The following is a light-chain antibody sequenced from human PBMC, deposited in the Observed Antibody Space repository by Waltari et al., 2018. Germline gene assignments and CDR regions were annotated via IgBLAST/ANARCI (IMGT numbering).Light chain of an antibody. Sequence: IVMPQSPAALAECLGERATINCYSSTSVLYSSNNKNYVACYEQKPGQPPKLLVYCASTRESRVPDPFSGSGSGTDFSLSISSLQAEDVSVYYCQQFYSLPVTFGAGTNVAIK. CDR1: TSVLYSSNNKNY. J-gene: IGKJ4*01. V-gene: IGKV4-1*01. CDR2: CAS. CDR3: QQFYSLPVT.